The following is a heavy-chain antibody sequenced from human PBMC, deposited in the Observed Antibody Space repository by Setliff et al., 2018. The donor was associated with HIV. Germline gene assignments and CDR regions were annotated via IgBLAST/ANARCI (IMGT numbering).Heavy chain of an antibody. Sequence: SETLSLTCAVSGASITTNSYYWGWIRQTPEKGLEWIGDFYYSGTTYYNPSLKSRATISVDTSQNQFSLSLSSVTAADTAVYHCARFVLAWFDFSTGAVEVTDPYAFDFWGQGSLVTVSS. CDR1: GASITTNSYY. J-gene: IGHJ4*02. CDR2: FYYSGTT. CDR3: ARFVLAWFDFSTGAVEVTDPYAFDF. V-gene: IGHV4-39*01. D-gene: IGHD2-21*02.